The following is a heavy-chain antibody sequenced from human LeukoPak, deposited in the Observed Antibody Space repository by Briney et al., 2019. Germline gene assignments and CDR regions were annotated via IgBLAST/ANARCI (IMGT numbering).Heavy chain of an antibody. V-gene: IGHV4-34*01. J-gene: IGHJ4*02. CDR2: INHSGST. Sequence: SETLSLTCAVYGGSFSGYYWSWIRQPPGKGLEWIGEINHSGSTNYNPSLKSRVTISVDTSKNQFSLKLSSVTAADTAVYYCARDTSYLSRYSYGSFRGIFDYWGQGTLVTVSS. D-gene: IGHD5-18*01. CDR3: ARDTSYLSRYSYGSFRGIFDY. CDR1: GGSFSGYY.